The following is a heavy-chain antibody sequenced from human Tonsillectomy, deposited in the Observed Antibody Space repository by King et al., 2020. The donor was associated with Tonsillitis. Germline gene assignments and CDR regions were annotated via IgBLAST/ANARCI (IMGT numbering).Heavy chain of an antibody. D-gene: IGHD4-17*01. CDR3: ARETPGDYGDYYHAFDI. Sequence: VQLQDSGPGLVKPSETLSLTCTVSGGSISSYYWSWIRQPPGKGLEWIGYIYYSGSTNYNPSLKSRVTISVDTSKNQFSLKLSSVTAADTAVYYCARETPGDYGDYYHAFDIWGQGTMVTVSS. V-gene: IGHV4-59*01. CDR2: IYYSGST. J-gene: IGHJ3*02. CDR1: GGSISSYY.